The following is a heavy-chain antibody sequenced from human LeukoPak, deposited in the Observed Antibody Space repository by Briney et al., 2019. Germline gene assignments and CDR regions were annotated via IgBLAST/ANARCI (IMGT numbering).Heavy chain of an antibody. V-gene: IGHV1-2*02. CDR3: ARDESGYYDFWSGYYTY. CDR1: GYTFTGYY. Sequence: ASVKVSCKASGYTFTGYYMHWVRQAPGQGLEWMGWINPNSGDTNYAQKFQGRVTMARDTSISTAYMELSRLRSDDTAVYYCARDESGYYDFWSGYYTYWGQGTLVTVSS. CDR2: INPNSGDT. D-gene: IGHD3-3*01. J-gene: IGHJ4*02.